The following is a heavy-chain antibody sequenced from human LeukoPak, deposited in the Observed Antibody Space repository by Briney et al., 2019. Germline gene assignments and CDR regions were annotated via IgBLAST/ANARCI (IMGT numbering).Heavy chain of an antibody. D-gene: IGHD2-2*01. CDR3: ARDARSHCGTDACYGPYFDY. V-gene: IGHV3-48*01. CDR2: IRGSSTTI. CDR1: GFTFSTPS. J-gene: IGHJ4*02. Sequence: GGSLRLSCAASGFTFSTPSMNWVRQTPGKGLEWISYIRGSSTTIYYADSVKGRFTISRDNAKNLLYLQMNDLRVEDTVVYYCARDARSHCGTDACYGPYFDYWGQGSLVTVSS.